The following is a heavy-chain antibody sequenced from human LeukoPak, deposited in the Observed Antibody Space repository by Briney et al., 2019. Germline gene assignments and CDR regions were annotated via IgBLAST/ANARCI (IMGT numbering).Heavy chain of an antibody. CDR3: ASGGRYCSSTSCYYFDY. V-gene: IGHV4-39*01. CDR2: IYYSGST. J-gene: IGHJ4*02. Sequence: PSQTLSLTCTVSGGSISSSSYYGGWIRQPPGKGLEWVGSIYYSGSTYYNPSLKSRVTISLDTTQNQFSLKLSSVTAADTAVYYCASGGRYCSSTSCYYFDYWGQGTLVTVSS. D-gene: IGHD2-2*01. CDR1: GGSISSSSYY.